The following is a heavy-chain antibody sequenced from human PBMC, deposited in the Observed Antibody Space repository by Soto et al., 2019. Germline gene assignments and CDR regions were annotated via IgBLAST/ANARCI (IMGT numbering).Heavy chain of an antibody. CDR2: FYHSGST. CDR1: GHSISSGYY. V-gene: IGHV4-38-2*01. CDR3: ARGEYYGSGNYFDY. J-gene: IGHJ4*02. Sequence: NPSETLSLTXAVSGHSISSGYYWGWIRQPPGKGLEWIGSFYHSGSTYYNPSLKSRVTISVDTSKNQFSLKLSSVTAADTAVYYCARGEYYGSGNYFDYWGQGTLVTVSS. D-gene: IGHD3-10*01.